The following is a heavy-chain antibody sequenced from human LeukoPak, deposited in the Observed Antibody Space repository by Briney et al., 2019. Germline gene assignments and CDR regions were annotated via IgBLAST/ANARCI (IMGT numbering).Heavy chain of an antibody. CDR2: IYYSGST. CDR1: GGSISSYY. J-gene: IGHJ6*04. V-gene: IGHV4-59*01. D-gene: IGHD2-2*03. Sequence: SETLSLTCTVSGGSISSYYWSWIRQPPGKGLEWIGYIYYSGSTNYNPSLKSRVTISLGTSKNQFSLKLSSITAADTAAYYCARVDSSLPYGMDVWGKGTTVTVSS. CDR3: ARVDSSLPYGMDV.